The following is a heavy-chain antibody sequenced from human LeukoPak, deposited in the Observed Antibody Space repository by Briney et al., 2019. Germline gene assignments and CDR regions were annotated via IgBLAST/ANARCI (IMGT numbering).Heavy chain of an antibody. Sequence: SETLSLSCTVSGYSISSGYYWGWIRQSPGKVLEWIGSIYNSGVTYYNPSLKSRVTISIDMSKNQFSLKLSSVTAADTAAYYCARLGYCTGGSCYYYYYMDVWGKGTTVTVSS. J-gene: IGHJ6*03. CDR1: GYSISSGYY. CDR3: ARLGYCTGGSCYYYYYMDV. D-gene: IGHD2-8*02. CDR2: IYNSGVT. V-gene: IGHV4-38-2*02.